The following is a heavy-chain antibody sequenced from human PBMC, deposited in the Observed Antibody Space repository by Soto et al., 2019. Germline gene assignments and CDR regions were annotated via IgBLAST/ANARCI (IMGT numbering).Heavy chain of an antibody. CDR1: GYTFTGYY. D-gene: IGHD7-27*01. V-gene: IGHV1-2*04. Sequence: ASVKVSCKASGYTFTGYYMHWVRQAPGQGLEWMGWINPNSGGTNYAQKFQGWVTMTRDTSISTAYMELSRLRSDDTAVYYCARDRRGNWGEAFDIWGQGTMVTVS. J-gene: IGHJ3*02. CDR3: ARDRRGNWGEAFDI. CDR2: INPNSGGT.